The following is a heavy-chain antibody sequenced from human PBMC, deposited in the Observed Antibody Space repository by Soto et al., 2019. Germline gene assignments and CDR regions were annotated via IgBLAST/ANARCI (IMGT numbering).Heavy chain of an antibody. CDR1: GYPFTSYY. CDR2: INPNSGGT. Sequence: ASVKVSCKASGYPFTSYYMHWVRQAPGQGLEWMGWINPNSGGTNYAQKFQGWVTMTRDTSISTAYMELSRLRSDDTAVYYCARGVGYGGNFYYYYGMDVWGQGTTVTVSS. CDR3: ARGVGYGGNFYYYYGMDV. J-gene: IGHJ6*02. V-gene: IGHV1-2*04. D-gene: IGHD2-21*02.